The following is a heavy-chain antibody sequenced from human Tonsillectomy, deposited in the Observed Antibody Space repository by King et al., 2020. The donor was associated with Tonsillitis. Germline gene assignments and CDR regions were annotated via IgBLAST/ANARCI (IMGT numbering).Heavy chain of an antibody. CDR3: AKGRYDFWSGYVDYYYGMDV. CDR1: GFTFSSYV. J-gene: IGHJ6*02. Sequence: VQLVESGGGVVQPGRSLRLSCAASGFTFSSYVIHWVRQAPGKGLEWVAVISYDGSNKYYADSVQGRFTISRDNSKNTLYLQMNSLRAEDTALYYCAKGRYDFWSGYVDYYYGMDVWGQGTTVTVSS. CDR2: ISYDGSNK. V-gene: IGHV3-30*18. D-gene: IGHD3-3*01.